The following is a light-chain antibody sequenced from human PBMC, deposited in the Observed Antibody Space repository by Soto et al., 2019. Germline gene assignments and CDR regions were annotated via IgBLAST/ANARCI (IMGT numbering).Light chain of an antibody. J-gene: IGLJ2*01. CDR1: RSTIGSNP. CDR2: NNN. V-gene: IGLV1-44*01. Sequence: SVLTQPPSASGTPGQGVTISCSGSRSTIGSNPVQWYHQLPGTAPKLLIYNNNQRPSGVPDRFSGSKSGTSASLAISGLQSEDEADYYCATWDYTLYGPVFGGGTKLTVL. CDR3: ATWDYTLYGPV.